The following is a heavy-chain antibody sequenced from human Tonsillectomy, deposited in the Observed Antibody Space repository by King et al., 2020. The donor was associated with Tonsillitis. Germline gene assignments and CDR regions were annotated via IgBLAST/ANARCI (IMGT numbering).Heavy chain of an antibody. D-gene: IGHD3-3*01. CDR2: IYYSGST. Sequence: VQLQESGPGLVKPSETLSLTCTVSGGSISSYYWSWIRQPPGKGLEWIGYIYYSGSTNYNPSLKSRVTISVDTSKNQFSLKLSSVTAADTAVYYCARGGYDFWSGYDSPPGYWGQGTLVTVSS. V-gene: IGHV4-59*01. CDR3: ARGGYDFWSGYDSPPGY. CDR1: GGSISSYY. J-gene: IGHJ4*02.